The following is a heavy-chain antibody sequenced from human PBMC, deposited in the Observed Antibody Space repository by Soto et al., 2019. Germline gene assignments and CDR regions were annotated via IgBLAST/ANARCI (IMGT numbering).Heavy chain of an antibody. V-gene: IGHV3-53*01. Sequence: GGSLRLSCAASGFTVTSYYMSWVRQAPGKGLEWVSLIYTGGNTNYADSVKGRFTISRDNSKNTLYLQMNSLRAEDTAVYYCARDYYYGSGNYYRADYYLYGMDVWGQGTTVTVSS. J-gene: IGHJ6*02. D-gene: IGHD3-10*01. CDR3: ARDYYYGSGNYYRADYYLYGMDV. CDR2: IYTGGNT. CDR1: GFTVTSYY.